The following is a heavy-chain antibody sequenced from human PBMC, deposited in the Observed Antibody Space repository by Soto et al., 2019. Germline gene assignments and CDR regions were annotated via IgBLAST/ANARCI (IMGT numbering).Heavy chain of an antibody. D-gene: IGHD3-10*01. CDR3: ARVEKNYYGSGSYPDY. J-gene: IGHJ4*02. CDR2: INPNSGGT. Sequence: ASVKVSCKASGYTFTGYYMHWVRQAPGQGLEWMGWINPNSGGTNYAQKFQGRVTMTRDTSISTAYMELSRLRSDDTAVYYCARVEKNYYGSGSYPDYWGQGTLVTVSS. V-gene: IGHV1-2*02. CDR1: GYTFTGYY.